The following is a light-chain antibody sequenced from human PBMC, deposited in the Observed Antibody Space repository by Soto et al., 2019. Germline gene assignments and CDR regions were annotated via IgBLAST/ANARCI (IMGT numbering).Light chain of an antibody. CDR2: DVN. J-gene: IGLJ3*02. CDR1: SSDIASYNY. V-gene: IGLV2-14*03. Sequence: QPASVSGSPGQSITISCTGTSSDIASYNYVSWYQQHPDKVPKLIIYDVNNRPSGVSNRFSGSKSGSTASLTISGLQAEDEADYYCCSYTTSSTWVFGGGTKLTVL. CDR3: CSYTTSSTWV.